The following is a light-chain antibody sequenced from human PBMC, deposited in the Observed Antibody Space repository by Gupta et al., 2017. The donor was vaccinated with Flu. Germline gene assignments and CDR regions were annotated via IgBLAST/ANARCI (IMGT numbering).Light chain of an antibody. CDR2: AAS. V-gene: IGKV1-39*01. CDR3: QQCDINPRT. J-gene: IGKJ1*01. CDR1: QSISTY. Sequence: PSSLSASVGDSVTITCRASQSISTYLTWYQQKPGQAPKLLIYAASSLQSGVPSRFSGSGSGTDFTLTISRLQPEDFAIYYCQQCDINPRTFGQGTKVEIK.